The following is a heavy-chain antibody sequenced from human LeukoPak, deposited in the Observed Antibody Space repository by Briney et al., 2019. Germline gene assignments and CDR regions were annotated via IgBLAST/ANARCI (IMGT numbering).Heavy chain of an antibody. CDR1: GFTFSSYV. CDR3: AKAPAPYYYYYGMDV. J-gene: IGHJ6*02. Sequence: GGSLRLSCTASGFTFSSYVMNWVRQAPGKGLEWVSSISDNGVTRYYADSVKGRFTISRDNSDNTVYLQMNSLRAEDTAIYYCAKAPAPYYYYYGMDVWGQGTAVTVSS. CDR2: ISDNGVTR. V-gene: IGHV3-23*01.